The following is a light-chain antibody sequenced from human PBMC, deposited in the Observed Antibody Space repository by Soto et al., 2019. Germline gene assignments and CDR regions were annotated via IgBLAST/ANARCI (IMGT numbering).Light chain of an antibody. CDR1: SADIGGQDY. Sequence: QSALSQPASVSGSPGQSITISCDGTSADIGGQDYVSWYQRHPGKAPKLLIYDVTKRPSGVSRRFSGSKSGNSASLTISGLQAEDECDYFCSSYSAGNTLVLFGGGTKLTVL. J-gene: IGLJ2*01. V-gene: IGLV2-14*03. CDR2: DVT. CDR3: SSYSAGNTLVL.